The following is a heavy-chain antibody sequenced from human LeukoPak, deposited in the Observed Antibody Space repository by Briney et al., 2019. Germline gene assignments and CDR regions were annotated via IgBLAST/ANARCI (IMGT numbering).Heavy chain of an antibody. CDR2: IGISSGNT. V-gene: IGHV3-48*04. Sequence: PGGSLTLSCTASGFPFSDYSMNWVRQAPGKGLEWISYIGISSGNTKYADSVKGRFTISADNTKNSLYLQMNSLRVEDTTVYYCAREHNYAFDNWGQGTLVSVSS. J-gene: IGHJ4*02. CDR1: GFPFSDYS. CDR3: AREHNYAFDN. D-gene: IGHD1-1*01.